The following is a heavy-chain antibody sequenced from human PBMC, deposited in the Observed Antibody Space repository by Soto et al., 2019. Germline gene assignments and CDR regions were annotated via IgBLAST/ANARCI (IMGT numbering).Heavy chain of an antibody. J-gene: IGHJ6*04. V-gene: IGHV4-39*01. CDR2: SYSPQNT. Sequence: SETLSIPCAVSGTSVSSHSSSCGSLPQYPGKGLEWITTSYSPQNTYYPPSLLSRVTISVVTSMNESSRRLSTGTDEDTAVYYCAIVNAYCVGGNSPGHYGMDGWGKGTTVAVSS. D-gene: IGHD2-21*01. CDR1: GTSVSSHSSS. CDR3: AIVNAYCVGGNSPGHYGMDG.